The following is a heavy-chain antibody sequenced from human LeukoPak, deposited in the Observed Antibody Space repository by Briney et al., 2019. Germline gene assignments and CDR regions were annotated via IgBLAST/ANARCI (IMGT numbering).Heavy chain of an antibody. CDR3: ARGVEMATKLTPRWYYFDY. V-gene: IGHV1-69*04. Sequence: ASVKVSCKASGGTFSSYAISWVRQAPGQGLEWMGRIIPILGIANYAQKFRGRVTITADKSTSTAYMELSSLGSEDTAVYYCARGVEMATKLTPRWYYFDYWGQGTLVTVSS. CDR2: IIPILGIA. J-gene: IGHJ4*02. D-gene: IGHD5-24*01. CDR1: GGTFSSYA.